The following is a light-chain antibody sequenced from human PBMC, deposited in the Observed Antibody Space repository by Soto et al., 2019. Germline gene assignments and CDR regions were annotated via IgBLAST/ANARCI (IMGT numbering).Light chain of an antibody. CDR2: AAS. J-gene: IGKJ5*01. CDR1: QSISNY. CDR3: QQSYSTPPIT. V-gene: IGKV1-39*01. Sequence: DIQMTQSPSSLSASVGDRVTITCRASQSISNYLNWYQQKPRKAPKLLIYAASSLQSGVPSRFSGSGSWTDFTLTISSLQPEDFATYYCQQSYSTPPITFGQGTRLEIK.